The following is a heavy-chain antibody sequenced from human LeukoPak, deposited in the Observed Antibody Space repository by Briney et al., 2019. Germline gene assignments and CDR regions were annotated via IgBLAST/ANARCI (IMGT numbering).Heavy chain of an antibody. CDR2: INSDGTTT. V-gene: IGHV3-74*01. CDR3: ASDRVTTEY. CDR1: GFTFSTYW. D-gene: IGHD4-17*01. Sequence: PGGSLRLSCAASGFTFSTYWMHWVRQGPGKGLVWVSRINSDGTTTNYADSVKGRFTISRDNAKNTLYLQMNSLGAEDTAVYYCASDRVTTEYWGQGTLVTVSS. J-gene: IGHJ4*02.